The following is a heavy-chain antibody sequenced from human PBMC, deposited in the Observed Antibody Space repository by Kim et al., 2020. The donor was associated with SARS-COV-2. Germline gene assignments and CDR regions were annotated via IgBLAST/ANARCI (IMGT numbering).Heavy chain of an antibody. CDR2: IYSGGSST. V-gene: IGHV3-23*03. Sequence: GGSLRLSCAASGFTFSSYAMSWVRQAPGKGLEWVSVIYSGGSSTYYADSVKGRFTISRDNSKNTLYLQMNSLRAEDTAVYYCAKDLGANYYDSRWGDDAFDIWGQGTMVTVSS. J-gene: IGHJ3*02. CDR3: AKDLGANYYDSRWGDDAFDI. CDR1: GFTFSSYA. D-gene: IGHD3-22*01.